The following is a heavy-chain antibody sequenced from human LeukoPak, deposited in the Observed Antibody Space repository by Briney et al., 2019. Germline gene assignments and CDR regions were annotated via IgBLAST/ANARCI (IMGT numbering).Heavy chain of an antibody. CDR3: ATQGAAIAAGHDAFDI. Sequence: SVKVSCKASGGTFSSYAISWVRQAPGQGLEWMGGIIPIFGTANYAQKFQGRVTITADKSMSTAYMELSSLRSEDTAVYYCATQGAAIAAGHDAFDIWGQGTMVTVSS. V-gene: IGHV1-69*06. CDR1: GGTFSSYA. D-gene: IGHD2-21*01. J-gene: IGHJ3*02. CDR2: IIPIFGTA.